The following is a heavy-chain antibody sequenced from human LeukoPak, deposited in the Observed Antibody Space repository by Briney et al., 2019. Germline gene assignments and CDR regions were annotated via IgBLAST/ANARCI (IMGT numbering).Heavy chain of an antibody. Sequence: SETLSLTCTVSGGSISSGGYYWSWIRQHPGKGLEWIGYIYYSGSTYYNPSLKSRVTISVDTSKNQFSLKLSSVTAADTAVYYCARSYCSSTSCSPYYYYYMDVWGIGTTVTVSS. CDR3: ARSYCSSTSCSPYYYYYMDV. CDR2: IYYSGST. CDR1: GGSISSGGYY. D-gene: IGHD2-2*01. J-gene: IGHJ6*03. V-gene: IGHV4-31*03.